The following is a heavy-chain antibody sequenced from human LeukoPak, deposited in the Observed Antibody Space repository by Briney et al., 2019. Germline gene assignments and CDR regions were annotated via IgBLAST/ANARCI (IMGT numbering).Heavy chain of an antibody. CDR1: GYTFTSYD. J-gene: IGHJ4*02. CDR3: ARGKLGARIDY. Sequence: ASVKVSCKASGYTFTSYDINWVRQATGQGLEWMGWMNPNSGNTGYAQKFQGRVTMTRDTSISTAYMELSRLRSDDTAVYYCARGKLGARIDYWGQGTLVTVSS. V-gene: IGHV1-8*01. D-gene: IGHD7-27*01. CDR2: MNPNSGNT.